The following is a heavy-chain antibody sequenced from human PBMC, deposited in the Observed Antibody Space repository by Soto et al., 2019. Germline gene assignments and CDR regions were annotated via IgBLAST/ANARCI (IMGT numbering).Heavy chain of an antibody. CDR1: GGSISSSSYY. V-gene: IGHV4-39*01. CDR2: IYYSGST. J-gene: IGHJ3*02. CDR3: ARREVATIRAYAFDI. D-gene: IGHD5-12*01. Sequence: QLQLQESGPGLVKPSETLSLTCTVSGGSISSSSYYWGWIRQPPGKGLEWIGSIYYSGSTYYNPSLKSRVTISVDTSKNQFSLKLSSVTAADTAVYYCARREVATIRAYAFDIWGQGTMVTVSS.